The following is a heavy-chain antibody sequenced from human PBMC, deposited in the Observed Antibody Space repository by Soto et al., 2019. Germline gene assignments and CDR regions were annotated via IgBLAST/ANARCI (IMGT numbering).Heavy chain of an antibody. V-gene: IGHV4-34*01. D-gene: IGHD3-22*01. J-gene: IGHJ6*03. CDR2: INHSGST. Sequence: SETLSLTCAVYGGSFSGYYWSWIRQPPGKGLEWIGEINHSGSTNYNPSLKSRVTISVDTSKNQFSLKLSSVTAADTAFYYCAGGGSIVVATRRLMDGWGKGTTVTVSS. CDR1: GGSFSGYY. CDR3: AGGGSIVVATRRLMDG.